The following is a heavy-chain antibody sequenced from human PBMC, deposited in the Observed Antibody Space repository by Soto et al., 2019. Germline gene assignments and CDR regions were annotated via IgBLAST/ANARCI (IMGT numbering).Heavy chain of an antibody. CDR1: GFTVSSNY. J-gene: IGHJ6*02. V-gene: IGHV3-66*01. CDR2: IYSGGST. D-gene: IGHD6-6*01. CDR3: AVLIAARFRWYYGMDV. Sequence: GGSLRLSCAASGFTVSSNYMSWVRQAPGKGLEWVSVIYSGGSTYYADSVKGRFTISRDNSKNTLYLQMNSLRAEDTAVYYCAVLIAARFRWYYGMDVWGQGTTVTVSS.